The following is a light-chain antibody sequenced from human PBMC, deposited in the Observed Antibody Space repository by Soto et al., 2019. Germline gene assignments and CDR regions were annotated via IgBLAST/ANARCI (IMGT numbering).Light chain of an antibody. J-gene: IGLJ1*01. CDR1: SSNIGSNY. Sequence: QSVLTQPPSASGTPGQRVTISCSGSSSNIGSNYVYWYQQLPGTAPKLLIYRNNQRPSGVPDRFSGSKSGNTASLTVSGLQAEDEADYFCMSYAGMDTYVFGTGTKLTVL. CDR2: RNN. CDR3: MSYAGMDTYV. V-gene: IGLV1-47*01.